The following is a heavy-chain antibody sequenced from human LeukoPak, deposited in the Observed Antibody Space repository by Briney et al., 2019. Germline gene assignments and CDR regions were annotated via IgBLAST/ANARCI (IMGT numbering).Heavy chain of an antibody. CDR2: IYYSGST. CDR1: GGSVNSGSYY. V-gene: IGHV4-61*01. J-gene: IGHJ4*02. CDR3: AREAYSGYDFRYPDY. D-gene: IGHD5-12*01. Sequence: SETLSLTCTVSGGSVNSGSYYWNWIRQPPGKGLEWIGYIYYSGSTNYNPSLKSRVTISVDTSKNQFSLKLSSVTAADTAVYYCAREAYSGYDFRYPDYWGQGTLVTVSS.